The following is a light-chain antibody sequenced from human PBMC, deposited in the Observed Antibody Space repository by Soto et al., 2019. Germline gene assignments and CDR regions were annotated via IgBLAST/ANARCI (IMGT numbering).Light chain of an antibody. V-gene: IGLV6-57*02. CDR2: EDN. CDR1: GGSIATNN. J-gene: IGLJ2*01. CDR3: QSYQANPVV. Sequence: NFMLTQPHSVSEAPGPTVTISCIGSGGSIATNNVQLYQQRPGSAPITVIYEDNQRPSGVTDRFSGSIDSSSNSAALTISGLKTEDDADYSCQSYQANPVVVGGGTKLTV.